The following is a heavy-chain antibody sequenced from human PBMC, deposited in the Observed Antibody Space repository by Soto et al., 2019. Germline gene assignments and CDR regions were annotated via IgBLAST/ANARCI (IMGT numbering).Heavy chain of an antibody. CDR1: GFTFSSYA. D-gene: IGHD6-13*01. CDR2: ISYDGSNK. J-gene: IGHJ4*02. CDR3: ASGGHGSSWSGILDY. V-gene: IGHV3-30-3*01. Sequence: QVQLVESGGGVVQPGRSLRLSCAASGFTFSSYAMHWVRQAPGKGLEWVAVISYDGSNKYYADSVKGRFTISRDNSKNTLYLQMNSLRAEDTAVYYCASGGHGSSWSGILDYWGQGTLVTVSS.